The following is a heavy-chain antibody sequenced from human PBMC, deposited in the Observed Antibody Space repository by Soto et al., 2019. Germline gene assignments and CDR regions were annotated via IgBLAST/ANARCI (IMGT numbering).Heavy chain of an antibody. CDR2: LYTDSST. CDR3: ARDPSAAATGGGMDV. Sequence: EVQLVETGGGLIQPGGSLRLSCAASGFRVSSNYMNWVRQAPGKGLEWVSVLYTDSSTYYADSVKGRFTISRDNSKNTLYRQMSSLRAEDTAVYYCARDPSAAATGGGMDVWGQGTTVTVSS. D-gene: IGHD6-13*01. V-gene: IGHV3-53*02. CDR1: GFRVSSNY. J-gene: IGHJ6*02.